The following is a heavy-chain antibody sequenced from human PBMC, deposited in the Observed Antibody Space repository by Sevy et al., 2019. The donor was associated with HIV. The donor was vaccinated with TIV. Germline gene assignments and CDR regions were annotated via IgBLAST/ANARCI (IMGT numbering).Heavy chain of an antibody. J-gene: IGHJ5*02. V-gene: IGHV4-34*01. Sequence: SETLSLTCAVYGGSFSGYYWSWIRQPPGKGLEWIGEINHSGSTNYNPSLKSRVTISVDTSKNQFSLKLSSETAADTAVYYCARSASEYWGYDYIWGSYRQRGWFDPWGQGTLVTVSS. CDR1: GGSFSGYY. CDR2: INHSGST. CDR3: ARSASEYWGYDYIWGSYRQRGWFDP. D-gene: IGHD3-16*02.